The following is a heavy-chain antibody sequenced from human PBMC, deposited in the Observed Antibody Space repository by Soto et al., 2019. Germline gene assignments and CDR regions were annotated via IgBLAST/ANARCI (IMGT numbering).Heavy chain of an antibody. Sequence: SHTCAVSGESIIGYYWSWIRQPPGKGLEWIGDVYHSGSTNYNPSLKSRVTISVDTSKNQFPLKLSSVTAADTAVYYCARGPNSGYDYLGQGTLVTV. D-gene: IGHD5-12*01. CDR1: GESIIGYY. V-gene: IGHV4-34*01. J-gene: IGHJ4*02. CDR3: ARGPNSGYDY. CDR2: VYHSGST.